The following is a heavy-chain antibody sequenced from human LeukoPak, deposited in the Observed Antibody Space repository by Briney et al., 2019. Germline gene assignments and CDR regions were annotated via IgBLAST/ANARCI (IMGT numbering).Heavy chain of an antibody. Sequence: PGGPLRLSCAASGFAFWSYEMNWVRQAPGKGLEWVSYISSSGSTVFYADSVKGRFTISRDNAKNSLYLQMNSLRAEDTAVYYCARDLGRGGYWGQGTLVTVSS. J-gene: IGHJ4*02. CDR1: GFAFWSYE. V-gene: IGHV3-48*03. CDR3: ARDLGRGGY. D-gene: IGHD3-16*01. CDR2: ISSSGSTV.